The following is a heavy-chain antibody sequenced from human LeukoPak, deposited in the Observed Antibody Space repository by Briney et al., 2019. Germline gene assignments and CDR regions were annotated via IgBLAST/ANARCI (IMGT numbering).Heavy chain of an antibody. CDR1: GGTFSSYA. Sequence: GASVKVSCKASGGTFSSYAISWVRQAPGQGLEWMGGIIPIFGTANYAQKLQGRVTMTTDTSTSTAYMELRSLRSDDTAAYYCARDPHYCSSTSCYTIWFDPWGQGTLVTVSS. D-gene: IGHD2-2*02. CDR2: IIPIFGTA. CDR3: ARDPHYCSSTSCYTIWFDP. J-gene: IGHJ5*02. V-gene: IGHV1-69*05.